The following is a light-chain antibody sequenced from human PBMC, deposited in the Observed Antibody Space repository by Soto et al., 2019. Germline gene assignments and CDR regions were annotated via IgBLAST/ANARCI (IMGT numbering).Light chain of an antibody. J-gene: IGKJ4*01. CDR1: QSISKY. Sequence: EIVLTQSPVTLSLSPGERATLSRRASQSISKYLAWYQQKPGQAPRLLIYDASNRASGIPARFSGSGSGTDFTLTISSLEPEDFAVYYCQQRSNWRGTFGGGTKVDIK. CDR3: QQRSNWRGT. V-gene: IGKV3-11*01. CDR2: DAS.